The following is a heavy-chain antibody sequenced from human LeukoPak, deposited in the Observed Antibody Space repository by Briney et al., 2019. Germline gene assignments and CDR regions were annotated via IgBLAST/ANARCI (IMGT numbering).Heavy chain of an antibody. CDR3: AKTSLCSSTSCRYYGMDV. Sequence: PGGSLRLSCAASGFTFSSYGMHGVRQAPGKGLEWVAVISYDGSNKYYADSVKGRFTISRDNSKNTLYLQMNSLRAEDTAVYYCAKTSLCSSTSCRYYGMDVWGQGTTVTVSS. V-gene: IGHV3-30*18. D-gene: IGHD2-2*01. J-gene: IGHJ6*02. CDR1: GFTFSSYG. CDR2: ISYDGSNK.